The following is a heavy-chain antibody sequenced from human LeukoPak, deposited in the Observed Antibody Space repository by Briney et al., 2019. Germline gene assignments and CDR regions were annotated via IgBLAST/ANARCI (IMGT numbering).Heavy chain of an antibody. V-gene: IGHV3-11*01. Sequence: GGSLRLSCAASGLTFSDYYMSWIRQAPGKGLEWVSYISGNGNIIYYADSVKGRSTISRDNAKNTLFLQMNSLRAEDTALYYCARLPNYYFDYWDQGTLVTVSS. CDR2: ISGNGNII. J-gene: IGHJ4*02. CDR1: GLTFSDYY. D-gene: IGHD5-24*01. CDR3: ARLPNYYFDY.